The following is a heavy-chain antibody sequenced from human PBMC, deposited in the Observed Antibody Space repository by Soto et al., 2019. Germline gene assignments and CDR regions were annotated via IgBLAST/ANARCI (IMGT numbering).Heavy chain of an antibody. Sequence: SGPTLVNHTQTLTLTCTFSGFSLSTSDVGVGWIRQPPGKALEWLAIIYWDDDKRYSPSLKSRLTITKDTSKNQVVLTVTNMDPVDTATYYCAHSKYSRSSFDYWGQGTLVTVSS. V-gene: IGHV2-5*02. D-gene: IGHD6-6*01. CDR3: AHSKYSRSSFDY. J-gene: IGHJ4*02. CDR2: IYWDDDK. CDR1: GFSLSTSDVG.